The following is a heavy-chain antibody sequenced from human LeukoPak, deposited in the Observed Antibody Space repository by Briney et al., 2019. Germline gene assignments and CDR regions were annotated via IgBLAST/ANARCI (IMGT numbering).Heavy chain of an antibody. CDR3: ARDISAVADSPDY. CDR2: ISYDGSNK. D-gene: IGHD6-19*01. J-gene: IGHJ4*02. Sequence: PGGSLRLSCAASGFTFSSYAMHWVRQAPGKGLEWVAVISYDGSNKYYADSVKGRFTISRDNSKNTLYLQMNSLRAEDTAVYYCARDISAVADSPDYWGQGTLVTVSS. CDR1: GFTFSSYA. V-gene: IGHV3-30-3*01.